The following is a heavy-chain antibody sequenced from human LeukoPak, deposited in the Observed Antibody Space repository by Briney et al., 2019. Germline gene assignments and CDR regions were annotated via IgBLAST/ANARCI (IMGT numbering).Heavy chain of an antibody. V-gene: IGHV4-39*01. CDR1: GVSISSSNSY. D-gene: IGHD1-14*01. CDR2: IYYSGNT. Sequence: SETLSLTCTVSGVSISSSNSYWGWIRQPPGKGLEWIGSIYYSGNTYYNASLKSRVTISVDTSKNQFSLKLSSVTAADTAFYYCARQYISSYYYMDVWGKGTTVTISS. J-gene: IGHJ6*03. CDR3: ARQYISSYYYMDV.